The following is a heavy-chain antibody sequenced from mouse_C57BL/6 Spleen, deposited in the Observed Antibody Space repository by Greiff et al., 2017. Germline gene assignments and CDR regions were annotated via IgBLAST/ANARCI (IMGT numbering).Heavy chain of an antibody. D-gene: IGHD1-1*01. CDR2: ISYDGSN. J-gene: IGHJ1*03. V-gene: IGHV3-6*01. Sequence: VQLKESGPGLVKPSQSLSLTCSVTGYSITSGYYWNWIRQFPGNKLEWMGYISYDGSNNYNPSLKNRISITRDTSKNQFFLKLNSVTTEDTATYYCASQNYEGYFDVWGTGTTVTVSS. CDR3: ASQNYEGYFDV. CDR1: GYSITSGYY.